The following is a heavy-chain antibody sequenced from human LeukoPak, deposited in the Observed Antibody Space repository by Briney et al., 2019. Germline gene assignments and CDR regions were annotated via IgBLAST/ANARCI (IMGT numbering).Heavy chain of an antibody. V-gene: IGHV3-21*05. CDR1: GFTFSSYS. CDR2: ISSSSSYI. J-gene: IGHJ4*02. CDR3: ARGLWFGEFGYDS. D-gene: IGHD3-10*01. Sequence: PGGSLRLSCAASGFTFSSYSMNWVRQAPGKGLEWVSYISSSSSYIYYGDSVKGRFTISRDNAKNSLYLQMSSLRAEDTAVYYCARGLWFGEFGYDSWGQGTLVTVSS.